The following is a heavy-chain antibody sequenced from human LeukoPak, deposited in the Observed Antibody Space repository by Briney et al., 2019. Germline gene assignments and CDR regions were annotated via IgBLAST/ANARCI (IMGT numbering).Heavy chain of an antibody. CDR1: GFTFSTYA. V-gene: IGHV3-23*01. D-gene: IGHD3-22*01. Sequence: GGSLRLSCAASGFTFSTYAMSWFRQAPGKGLEWVSGISDNGGSTYHADSVRGRFTISRDNSKNTVYLQMSSLRAEDTAKYYCAKSVTASSVLDHWGQGTLVTVSS. CDR2: ISDNGGST. CDR3: AKSVTASSVLDH. J-gene: IGHJ4*02.